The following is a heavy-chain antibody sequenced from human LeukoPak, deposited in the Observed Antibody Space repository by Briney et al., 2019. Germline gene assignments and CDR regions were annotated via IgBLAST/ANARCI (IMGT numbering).Heavy chain of an antibody. J-gene: IGHJ4*02. CDR3: ARIDYGGNSGLDY. CDR1: GGSFSGYY. V-gene: IGHV4-34*01. CDR2: INHSGST. D-gene: IGHD4-23*01. Sequence: PSETLSLTCAVYGGSFSGYYWSWIRQPPGKGLEWIGEINHSGSTSYNPSLKSRVTISVDTSKNQFSLKLSSVTAADTAVYYCARIDYGGNSGLDYWGQGTLVTVSS.